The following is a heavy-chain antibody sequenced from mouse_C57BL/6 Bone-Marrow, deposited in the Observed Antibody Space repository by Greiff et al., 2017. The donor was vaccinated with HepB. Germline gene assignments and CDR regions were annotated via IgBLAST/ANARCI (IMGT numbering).Heavy chain of an antibody. V-gene: IGHV1-55*01. CDR3: ARVGDYDVAWFAY. D-gene: IGHD2-4*01. Sequence: QVQLQQPGAELVKPGASVKMSCKASGYTFTSYWITWVKQRPGQGLEWIGDIYPGSGSTNYNEKFKSKATLTVDTSSSTAYMQLSSLTSEDSAVYYCARVGDYDVAWFAYWGQGTLVTVSA. J-gene: IGHJ3*01. CDR1: GYTFTSYW. CDR2: IYPGSGST.